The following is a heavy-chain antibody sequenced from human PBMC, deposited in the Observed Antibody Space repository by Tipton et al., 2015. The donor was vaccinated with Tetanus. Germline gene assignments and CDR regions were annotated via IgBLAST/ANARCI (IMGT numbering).Heavy chain of an antibody. Sequence: QLVQSGAEVKKPGESLXXSXXXXXXXFATFWIGWVRXXXXXXXXXXXIIFPGGSGSXXXYSXAXXXQVTISADKSTTTAYLQWDRLKVSDSXXYYCARHGWGTSYSWFDPWGQGTLVTVSS. V-gene: IGHV5-51*01. D-gene: IGHD6-19*01. CDR3: ARHGWGTSYSWFDP. CDR2: IFPGGSGSXX. CDR1: XXXFATFW. J-gene: IGHJ5*02.